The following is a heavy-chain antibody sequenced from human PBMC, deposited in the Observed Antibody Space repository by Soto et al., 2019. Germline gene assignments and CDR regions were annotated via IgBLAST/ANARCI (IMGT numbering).Heavy chain of an antibody. D-gene: IGHD3-22*01. J-gene: IGHJ3*02. V-gene: IGHV5-51*01. CDR1: GYSFTSYW. Sequence: GESLKISCKGSGYSFTSYWIGWVRQMPGKGLGWMGIIYPGDSDTRYSPSFQGQVTISADKSISTAYLQWSSLKASDTAMYYCASPDYYDSSGYYSVSGDAFDIWGQGTMVTVSS. CDR3: ASPDYYDSSGYYSVSGDAFDI. CDR2: IYPGDSDT.